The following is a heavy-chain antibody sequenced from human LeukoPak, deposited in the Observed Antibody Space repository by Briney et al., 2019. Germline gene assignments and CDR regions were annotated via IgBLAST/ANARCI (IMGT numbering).Heavy chain of an antibody. D-gene: IGHD2-15*01. CDR3: ASSRGSCSGGSCYSGDY. J-gene: IGHJ4*02. CDR1: GYTFISYY. V-gene: IGHV1-46*01. CDR2: INPSGGST. Sequence: ASVKVSCKASGYTFISYYMHWVRQAPGQGLEWMGIINPSGGSTSYAQKFQGRVTMTRDTSTSTVYMELSSLRSEDTAVYYCASSRGSCSGGSCYSGDYWGQGTLVTVSS.